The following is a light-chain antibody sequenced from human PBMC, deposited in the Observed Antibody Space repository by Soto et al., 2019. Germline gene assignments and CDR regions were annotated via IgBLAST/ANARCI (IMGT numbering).Light chain of an antibody. CDR1: SSNIGAGYD. V-gene: IGLV1-40*01. CDR2: GNS. Sequence: QSVLTQPPSVSGAPGQRVTISCTGSSSNIGAGYDVHWYQQLPGTAPKLLISGNSNRPSGVPDRFSGSKSRTSASLAITGLQAEDEADYYCQSYDSSLSGWVFGGGTKVTVL. J-gene: IGLJ3*02. CDR3: QSYDSSLSGWV.